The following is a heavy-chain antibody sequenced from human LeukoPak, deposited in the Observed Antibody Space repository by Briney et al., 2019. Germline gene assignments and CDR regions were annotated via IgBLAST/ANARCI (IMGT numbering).Heavy chain of an antibody. D-gene: IGHD3-9*01. Sequence: GGSLRLSCSPSGFTFSSYAMHWVRQAPGKGLESLSAISSNGGSTYYADSVKGRFTISRDNSKNTLYLQMSRQRAEDTAVYYCLNRMYYDILSGYYDYWGQGTLVTVSS. CDR2: ISSNGGST. V-gene: IGHV3-64D*06. J-gene: IGHJ4*02. CDR1: GFTFSSYA. CDR3: LNRMYYDILSGYYDY.